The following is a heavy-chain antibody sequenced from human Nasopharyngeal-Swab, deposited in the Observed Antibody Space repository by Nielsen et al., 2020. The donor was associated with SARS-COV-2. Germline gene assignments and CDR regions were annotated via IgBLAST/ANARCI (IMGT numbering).Heavy chain of an antibody. V-gene: IGHV3-30*04. CDR3: ARGDIVATTPPDY. CDR2: ISYDGSNK. J-gene: IGHJ4*02. D-gene: IGHD5-12*01. Sequence: GESLKISCAASGFTSSSYAMHWVRQAPGKGLEWVAVISYDGSNKYYADSVKGRFTISRDNSKNTLYLQMNSLRAEDTAVYYCARGDIVATTPPDYWGQGTLVTVSS. CDR1: GFTSSSYA.